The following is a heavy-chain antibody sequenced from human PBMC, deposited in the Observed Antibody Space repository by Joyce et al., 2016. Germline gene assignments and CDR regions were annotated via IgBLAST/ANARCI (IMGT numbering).Heavy chain of an antibody. CDR2: IISSGDTV. Sequence: EVQLVESGGGLVQPGGSLRLSCVASGFSFSSHELNWVRQAPGKGLEWVSYIISSGDTVSYADSVKGRFTISRDNAENSLSLHMNSLRAEDTALYYCARVSWDDAGGAFDVWGQGTMVTVSS. D-gene: IGHD2-8*02. J-gene: IGHJ3*01. CDR3: ARVSWDDAGGAFDV. CDR1: GFSFSSHE. V-gene: IGHV3-48*03.